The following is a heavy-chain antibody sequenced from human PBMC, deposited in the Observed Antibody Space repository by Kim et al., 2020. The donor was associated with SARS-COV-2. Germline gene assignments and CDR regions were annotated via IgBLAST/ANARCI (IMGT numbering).Heavy chain of an antibody. D-gene: IGHD6-13*01. V-gene: IGHV3-15*06. J-gene: IGHJ4*02. CDR3: TEGIAAAMGDY. Sequence: NYTEPVKARFTMARDESKKTLYLQMNSLKIEDTAVYYCTEGIAAAMGDYWGQGILVTVSS.